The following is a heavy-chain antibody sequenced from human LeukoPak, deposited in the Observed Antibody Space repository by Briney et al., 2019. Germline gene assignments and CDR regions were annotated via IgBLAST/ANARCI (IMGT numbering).Heavy chain of an antibody. CDR2: TYYRSKWYN. CDR1: GDGVSSDSAA. J-gene: IGHJ3*02. Sequence: QTLSLTCAISGDGVSSDSAAWNWIRQSPSRGLEWLGRTYYRSKWYNDYAVSVKSRITINPDTSKNQFSLQLNSVTPEDTAVYYCARDKGPLDADYYDSSGTMGAFDIWGQGTMVTVSS. CDR3: ARDKGPLDADYYDSSGTMGAFDI. V-gene: IGHV6-1*01. D-gene: IGHD3-22*01.